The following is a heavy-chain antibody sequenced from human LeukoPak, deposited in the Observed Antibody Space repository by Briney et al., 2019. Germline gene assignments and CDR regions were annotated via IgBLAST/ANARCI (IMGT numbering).Heavy chain of an antibody. CDR3: ARGHIFDFAF. J-gene: IGHJ4*02. CDR2: ISPNSGGT. CDR1: GYTFIAYY. Sequence: ASVKVSCKGSGYTFIAYYLYWVRQAPGQGLELMGWISPNSGGTKYAQKFQGRVTMTRDTSISTVYMELSRLTYDDTAVYYCARGHIFDFAFWGQGTLVTVSS. D-gene: IGHD3/OR15-3a*01. V-gene: IGHV1-2*02.